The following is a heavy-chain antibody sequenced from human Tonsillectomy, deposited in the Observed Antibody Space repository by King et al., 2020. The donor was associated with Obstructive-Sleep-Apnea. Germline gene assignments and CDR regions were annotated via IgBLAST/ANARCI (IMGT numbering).Heavy chain of an antibody. Sequence: VQLVESGGGVVQPGGSLRLSCAASGCTFSSYGMHWDRQAPGKGLAWVALIRYEGSSKYYADSLKGRFTSSRDNSKSTLYLQMNSLRAEDTAVYYCAKDGYYYGSGSYYLFDYWGQRTLVTVSS. CDR3: AKDGYYYGSGSYYLFDY. CDR2: IRYEGSSK. D-gene: IGHD3-10*01. V-gene: IGHV3-30*02. J-gene: IGHJ4*02. CDR1: GCTFSSYG.